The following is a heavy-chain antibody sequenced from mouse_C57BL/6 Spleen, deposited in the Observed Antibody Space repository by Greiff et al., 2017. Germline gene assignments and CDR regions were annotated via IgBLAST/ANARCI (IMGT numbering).Heavy chain of an antibody. V-gene: IGHV1-81*01. D-gene: IGHD2-1*01. CDR3: ARVRDYGNLYAMDY. CDR1: GYTFTSYG. J-gene: IGHJ4*01. CDR2: IYPRSGNT. Sequence: QVQLQQSGAELARPGASVKLSCKASGYTFTSYGISWVKQRTGQGLEWIGEIYPRSGNTYYNEKFKGKATLTADKSSSTAYMELRSLTSEDSAVYFCARVRDYGNLYAMDYWGQGTSVTVSS.